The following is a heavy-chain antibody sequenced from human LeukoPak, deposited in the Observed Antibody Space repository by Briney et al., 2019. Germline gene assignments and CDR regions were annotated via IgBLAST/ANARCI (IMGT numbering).Heavy chain of an antibody. CDR3: ARIKWVAVAGTGYFDY. Sequence: PSETPSLTCTVSGGSISSSSYYWGWIRQPPGKGLEWIGSIYYSGSTYYNPSLKSRVTISVDTSKNQFSLKLSSVTAADTAVYYCARIKWVAVAGTGYFDYWGQGTLVTVSS. CDR1: GGSISSSSYY. V-gene: IGHV4-39*01. D-gene: IGHD6-19*01. CDR2: IYYSGST. J-gene: IGHJ4*02.